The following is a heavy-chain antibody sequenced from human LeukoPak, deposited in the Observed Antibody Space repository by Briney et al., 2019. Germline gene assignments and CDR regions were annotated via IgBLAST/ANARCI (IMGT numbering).Heavy chain of an antibody. CDR2: IHFSGTV. D-gene: IGHD5-18*01. Sequence: KPSETLSLTCTVSGASISGTSYYWTWTRHHPREGLEWLGFIHFSGTVYYNPSLISRLLISADTSKNQMSLKLSSVTAADTAVYYCAAGGDIAKGGNYWGQGTQVTVSS. V-gene: IGHV4-31*03. CDR1: GASISGTSYY. J-gene: IGHJ4*02. CDR3: AAGGDIAKGGNY.